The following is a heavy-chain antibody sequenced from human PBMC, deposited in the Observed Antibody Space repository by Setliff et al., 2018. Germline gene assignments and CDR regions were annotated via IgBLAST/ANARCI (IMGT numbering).Heavy chain of an antibody. CDR2: ISSNSNYI. CDR1: GFNLHVYT. D-gene: IGHD3-3*01. Sequence: PGGSLRLSCVASGFNLHVYTMEWVRQAPGKGLDWVSSISSNSNYIYTADSLKGRLTVARDNAKNSLFLEMNSLTVDDTALYYCVRDISSASGILDFWGQGTLVTVSS. V-gene: IGHV3-21*04. J-gene: IGHJ4*02. CDR3: VRDISSASGILDF.